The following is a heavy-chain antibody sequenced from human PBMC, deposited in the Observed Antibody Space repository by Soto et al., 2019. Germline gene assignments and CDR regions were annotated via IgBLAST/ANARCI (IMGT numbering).Heavy chain of an antibody. CDR3: ARDRVTMVRGDHYGMDV. V-gene: IGHV3-13*01. J-gene: IGHJ6*02. Sequence: GGSLRLSCAASGFTFSSYDMHWVRQAAGKSLEWVSAISAAGDTYYAGSVKGRFTISSEHAKNSLYLQMNSLRAEDTAVYYCARDRVTMVRGDHYGMDVWGQGTTVTVSS. D-gene: IGHD3-10*01. CDR2: ISAAGDT. CDR1: GFTFSSYD.